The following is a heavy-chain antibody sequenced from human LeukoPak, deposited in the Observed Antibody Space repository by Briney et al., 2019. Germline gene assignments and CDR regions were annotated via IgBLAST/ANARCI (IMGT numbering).Heavy chain of an antibody. V-gene: IGHV3-23*01. Sequence: PGGSLRLSCAASGFTFSSYAMSWVRQAPGKGLEWVSAISGSGGSTYYADSVKGRFAISRDNSKNTLYLQMNSLRAEDTAVYYCASSLRYYFDYWGQGTLVTVSS. J-gene: IGHJ4*02. CDR2: ISGSGGST. CDR3: ASSLRYYFDY. CDR1: GFTFSSYA.